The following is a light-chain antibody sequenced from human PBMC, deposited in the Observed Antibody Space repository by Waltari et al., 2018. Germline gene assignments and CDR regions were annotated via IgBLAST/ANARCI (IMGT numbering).Light chain of an antibody. J-gene: IGKJ3*01. V-gene: IGKV1-39*01. CDR1: QSISSY. CDR2: AAS. Sequence: DIQMTQSPSSLSASVGDRVTITCRASQSISSYLNWYQQKPGKAPKLLIYAASSLQSGGPSRFSGSGSGTDFTLTISSLQPEYFATYYCQQSYSTPRAFGPGTKVDIK. CDR3: QQSYSTPRA.